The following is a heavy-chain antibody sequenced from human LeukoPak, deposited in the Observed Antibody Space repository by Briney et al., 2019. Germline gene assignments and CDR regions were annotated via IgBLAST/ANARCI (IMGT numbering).Heavy chain of an antibody. CDR2: ISAYNGNT. V-gene: IGHV1-18*01. CDR1: GYTFTSYG. Sequence: GASVKVSCKASGYTFTSYGISWVRQAPGQGLEWMGWISAYNGNTNYAQKLQGRVTMTTDTSTSTAYMELRSLGSDGTAVYYCAFSSSWYVVSPWWFDPWGQGTLVTVSS. CDR3: AFSSSWYVVSPWWFDP. J-gene: IGHJ5*02. D-gene: IGHD6-13*01.